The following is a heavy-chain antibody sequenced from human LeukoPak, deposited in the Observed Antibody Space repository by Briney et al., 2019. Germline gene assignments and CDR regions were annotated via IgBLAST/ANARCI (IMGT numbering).Heavy chain of an antibody. CDR2: SGST. D-gene: IGHD5-24*01. CDR3: ARDAGYGMDV. V-gene: IGHV4-59*06. Sequence: SETLSLTCTVSGGSISSYYWSWIRQHPGKGLEWIGYSGSTYYNPSLKSRVTISVDTSKNQFSLTLSSVTAADTAVYYCARDAGYGMDVWGQGTTVTVSS. CDR1: GGSISSYY. J-gene: IGHJ6*02.